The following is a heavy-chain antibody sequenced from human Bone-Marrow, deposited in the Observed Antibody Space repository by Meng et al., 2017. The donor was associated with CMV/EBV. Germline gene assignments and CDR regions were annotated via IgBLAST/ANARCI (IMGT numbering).Heavy chain of an antibody. CDR3: ARAEYYYDFWSGYYNYYYGMDV. J-gene: IGHJ6*02. D-gene: IGHD3-3*01. CDR1: GYTFTSYD. V-gene: IGHV1-8*02. CDR2: MNPNSGNT. Sequence: ASVKVSCKASGYTFTSYDINWVRQATGQGLEWMGWMNPNSGNTGYAQKFQGRVTMTRNTSISTAYMELSSLRSEDTAVYYCARAEYYYDFWSGYYNYYYGMDVWGQGTTVTV.